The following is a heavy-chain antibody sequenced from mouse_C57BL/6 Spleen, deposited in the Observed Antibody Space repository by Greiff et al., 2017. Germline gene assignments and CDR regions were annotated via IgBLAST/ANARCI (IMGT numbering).Heavy chain of an antibody. CDR3: TTTFNWDY. J-gene: IGHJ2*01. CDR2: IDPENGDT. CDR1: GFNIKDDY. D-gene: IGHD4-1*01. Sequence: EVQGVESGAELVRPGASVKLSCTASGFNIKDDYMHWVKQRPEQGLEWIGWIDPENGDTEYASKFQGKATITADTSSNTAYLQLSSLTSEDTAVYYCTTTFNWDYWGQGTTLTVSS. V-gene: IGHV14-4*01.